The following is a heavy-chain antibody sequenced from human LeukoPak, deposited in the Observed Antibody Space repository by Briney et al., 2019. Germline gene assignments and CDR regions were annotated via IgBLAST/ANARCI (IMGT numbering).Heavy chain of an antibody. J-gene: IGHJ6*03. Sequence: GGSLRLSCAASGFSFDDYGMHWVRQAPGKGLEWVSFITWDGGSTYYGDSVKGRFTISRDNSKNSLYLQMNSLRVEDTALYYCVRATVIDFYFYYMDVWGKGTTVTVSS. D-gene: IGHD3-16*02. V-gene: IGHV3-43D*03. CDR2: ITWDGGST. CDR3: VRATVIDFYFYYMDV. CDR1: GFSFDDYG.